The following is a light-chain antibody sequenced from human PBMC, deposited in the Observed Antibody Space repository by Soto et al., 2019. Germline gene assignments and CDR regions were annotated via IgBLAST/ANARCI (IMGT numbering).Light chain of an antibody. CDR1: SSEVGAYDF. J-gene: IGLJ1*01. V-gene: IGLV2-14*03. CDR2: EVR. Sequence: QSALTQPASVSGSPGQSITISCTGTSSEVGAYDFVSWYQQHPDKAPKLMIYEVRNRPSGVSNRFSGSKSVNTATLTISGLQAEDEADYYCSSYTTSSTRVFGTGTKLTVL. CDR3: SSYTTSSTRV.